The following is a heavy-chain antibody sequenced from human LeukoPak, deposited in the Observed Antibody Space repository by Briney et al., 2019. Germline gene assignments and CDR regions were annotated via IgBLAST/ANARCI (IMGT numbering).Heavy chain of an antibody. J-gene: IGHJ4*02. CDR1: GFTFNNYG. CDR2: ISYDGRNI. CDR3: VGDQVDNTGYLR. Sequence: GGSLRLSCAASGFTFNNYGMHWVRQAPGKGLEWVAVISYDGRNIHYPDSVKGRFTISRDISTDTLWLQMDSLRTEDTAVYYCVGDQVDNTGYLRWGQGTRVTVSA. D-gene: IGHD3-22*01. V-gene: IGHV3-30*03.